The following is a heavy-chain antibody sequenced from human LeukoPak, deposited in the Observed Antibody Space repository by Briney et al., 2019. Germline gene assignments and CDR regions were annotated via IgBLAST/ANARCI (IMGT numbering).Heavy chain of an antibody. D-gene: IGHD5-24*01. CDR1: GFPFDTYG. J-gene: IGHJ4*02. V-gene: IGHV3-30*02. Sequence: GGSLRLSCAASGFPFDTYGMHWVRQAPGKGLEWVAFIRYDGNNEFYVDSVKGRFTISRDNSKNTLYLQMNSLRAEDTAVYYCAKGGDGYNYGSYFDYWGQGTLVTVSS. CDR2: IRYDGNNE. CDR3: AKGGDGYNYGSYFDY.